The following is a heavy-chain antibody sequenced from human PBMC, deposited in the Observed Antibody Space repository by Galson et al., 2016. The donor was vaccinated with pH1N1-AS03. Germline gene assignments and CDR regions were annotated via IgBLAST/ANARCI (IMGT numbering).Heavy chain of an antibody. CDR2: LSGDGAST. CDR1: GFAFRTYA. CDR3: VKDGVERAAAGFAYFDY. Sequence: SLRLSCAASGFAFRTYAMSWVRQPPGKGLEWVSALSGDGASTYYAGSVSGRFTISRDYSKNTLYLQMNSLRAEDTAVYYCVKDGVERAAAGFAYFDYWGQGTLVTVSS. D-gene: IGHD6-13*01. V-gene: IGHV3-23*01. J-gene: IGHJ4*02.